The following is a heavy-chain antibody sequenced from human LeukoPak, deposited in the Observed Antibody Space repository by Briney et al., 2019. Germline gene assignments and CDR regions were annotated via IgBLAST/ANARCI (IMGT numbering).Heavy chain of an antibody. CDR1: GGSISSYH. Sequence: SETLSLTCTVSGGSISSYHWSWIRQPPGKGLEWIGYIYYSGSTNYNPSLKSRVTISVDTSKNQFSLKLSSVTAADTAVYYCARHRTDYYDSSGYSYYYYYYGMDVWGQGTTVTVSS. CDR3: ARHRTDYYDSSGYSYYYYYYGMDV. D-gene: IGHD3-22*01. J-gene: IGHJ6*02. CDR2: IYYSGST. V-gene: IGHV4-59*08.